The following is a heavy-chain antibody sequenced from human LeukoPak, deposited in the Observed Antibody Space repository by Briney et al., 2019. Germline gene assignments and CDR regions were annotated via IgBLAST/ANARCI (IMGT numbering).Heavy chain of an antibody. CDR3: AGDLYYDFWSGYLPHDY. Sequence: ASVKVSCKASGYTFTGYYMHWVRQAPGQGLEWMGWINPNSGGTNYAQKFQGRVTMTRDTSISTAYMELSRLRSDDTAVYYCAGDLYYDFWSGYLPHDYWGQGTLVTVSS. D-gene: IGHD3-3*01. CDR2: INPNSGGT. CDR1: GYTFTGYY. V-gene: IGHV1-2*02. J-gene: IGHJ4*02.